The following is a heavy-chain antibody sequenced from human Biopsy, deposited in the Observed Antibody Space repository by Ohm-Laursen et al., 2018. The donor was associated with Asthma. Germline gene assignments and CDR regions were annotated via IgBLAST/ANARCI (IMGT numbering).Heavy chain of an antibody. CDR3: AREGIAVAHFDY. CDR1: GFTFSSYA. CDR2: ISYDGSNK. D-gene: IGHD6-19*01. J-gene: IGHJ4*02. V-gene: IGHV3-30-3*01. Sequence: SLRLSCAASGFTFSSYAMHWVRQAQGKGLEWVAVISYDGSNKYYADSVKGRFTISRDNSKNTLYLQMNSLRAEDTAVYYCAREGIAVAHFDYWGQGTLVTVSS.